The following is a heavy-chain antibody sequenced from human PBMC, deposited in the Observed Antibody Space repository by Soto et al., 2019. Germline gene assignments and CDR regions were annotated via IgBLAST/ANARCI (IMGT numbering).Heavy chain of an antibody. D-gene: IGHD1-26*01. Sequence: PSETLSLTCAVSDASFIGFYCSWIRQSPGKALRCIVEIDHRGITTNNTALMSRATMSVDRSKNQFSLKLRLVAAADTAVYYCARGVSVTLAVQGGAPDKNYFDSWSQGTLVTVCS. J-gene: IGHJ4*02. CDR3: ARGVSVTLAVQGGAPDKNYFDS. CDR2: IDHRGIT. CDR1: DASFIGFY. V-gene: IGHV4-34*04.